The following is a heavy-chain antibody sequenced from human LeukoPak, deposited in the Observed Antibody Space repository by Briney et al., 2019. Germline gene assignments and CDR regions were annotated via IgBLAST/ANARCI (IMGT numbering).Heavy chain of an antibody. CDR3: ARGPLGCSTSSCYAKPDY. V-gene: IGHV1-18*01. D-gene: IGHD2-2*01. J-gene: IGHJ4*02. CDR2: ISGYNGST. CDR1: GYSFNSHG. Sequence: ASVTVSCKASGYSFNSHGFNWVRQAPGQGLEWMGWISGYNGSTNYALKFQGRVTMTTDTSTTTAYMELTSLRSDDTAVYYCARGPLGCSTSSCYAKPDYWGQGTLVTVSS.